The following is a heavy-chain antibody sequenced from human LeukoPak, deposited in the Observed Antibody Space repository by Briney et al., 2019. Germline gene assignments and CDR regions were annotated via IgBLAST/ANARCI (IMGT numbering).Heavy chain of an antibody. CDR3: ARRPDDYDYFDY. D-gene: IGHD4-17*01. V-gene: IGHV4-59*08. Sequence: SETLSLTCIVSGGSMNSYYWSWIRQPPGKGLEWIGYVYNTGSTNYNPSLKSRLTISADTSKNQFSLKLSSVTAADTAVYYCARRPDDYDYFDYWGQGILVTVSS. CDR2: VYNTGST. J-gene: IGHJ4*02. CDR1: GGSMNSYY.